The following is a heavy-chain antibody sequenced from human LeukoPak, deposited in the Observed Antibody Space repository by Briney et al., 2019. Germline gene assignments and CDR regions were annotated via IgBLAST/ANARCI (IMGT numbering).Heavy chain of an antibody. CDR1: GGSFSGYY. CDR2: INHSGST. CDR3: ARAPAEGGVPAAMSSWFDP. V-gene: IGHV4-34*01. J-gene: IGHJ5*02. D-gene: IGHD2-2*01. Sequence: PETLSLTCALYGGSFSGYYWSWIRQRPGKGLEWMGEINHSGSTNYNPSLKSRVTISVDTYKNQFSLKLSSVTAADTAVYYCARAPAEGGVPAAMSSWFDPWGQGTLVTVSS.